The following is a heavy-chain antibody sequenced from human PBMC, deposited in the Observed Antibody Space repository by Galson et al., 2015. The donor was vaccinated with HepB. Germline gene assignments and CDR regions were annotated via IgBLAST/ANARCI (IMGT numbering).Heavy chain of an antibody. CDR3: AKDRGVVTANDAFDI. D-gene: IGHD2-21*02. Sequence: SLRLSCAASGFTFSSYATSWVRQAPGKGLEWVSAISGSGGSTYYADSVKGRFTISRDNSKNTLYLQMNSLRAEDTAVYYCAKDRGVVTANDAFDIWGQGTMVTVSS. CDR1: GFTFSSYA. V-gene: IGHV3-23*01. J-gene: IGHJ3*02. CDR2: ISGSGGST.